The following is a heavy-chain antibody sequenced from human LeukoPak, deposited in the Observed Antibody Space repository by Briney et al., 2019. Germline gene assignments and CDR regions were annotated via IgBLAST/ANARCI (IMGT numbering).Heavy chain of an antibody. CDR1: GGSFSGYY. D-gene: IGHD6-13*01. J-gene: IGHJ5*02. CDR3: ARGPYSSSWYWFDP. Sequence: SETLSLTCAVYGGSFSGYYWSWIRQPPGKGLEWIGEINHSGSTNYNPSLKSRVTISVDTSKNQFPLKLSSVTAADTAVYYCARGPYSSSWYWFDPWGQGTLVTVSS. CDR2: INHSGST. V-gene: IGHV4-34*01.